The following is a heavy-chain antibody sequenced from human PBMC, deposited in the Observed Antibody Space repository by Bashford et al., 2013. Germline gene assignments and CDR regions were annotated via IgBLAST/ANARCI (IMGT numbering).Heavy chain of an antibody. J-gene: IGHJ6*02. Sequence: GSLRLSCAASGFTFSSYAMSWVRQAPGKGLEWVSAISGSDGSTYYADSVRGRFTISRDNSKYTLYLQMNSLRAEDTAVYYCARVKGSPPSGMDVWGQGTTVTVSS. CDR3: ARVKGSPPSGMDV. CDR1: GFTFSSYA. V-gene: IGHV3-23*01. CDR2: ISGSDGST.